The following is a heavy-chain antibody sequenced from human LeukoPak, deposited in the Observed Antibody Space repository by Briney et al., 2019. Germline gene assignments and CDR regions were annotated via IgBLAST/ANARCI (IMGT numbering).Heavy chain of an antibody. J-gene: IGHJ5*02. CDR3: ARDLAPQCSGGSCYPAPTWFDP. Sequence: GGSLRLSCAAPGFTFSSDGMHWVRQAPGKGLEWAAFIRYDGSNKYYADSVKGRFTISRDNSKNTLYLQMNSLRAEDTAVYYCARDLAPQCSGGSCYPAPTWFDPWGQGTLVTVSS. CDR1: GFTFSSDG. CDR2: IRYDGSNK. D-gene: IGHD2-15*01. V-gene: IGHV3-30*02.